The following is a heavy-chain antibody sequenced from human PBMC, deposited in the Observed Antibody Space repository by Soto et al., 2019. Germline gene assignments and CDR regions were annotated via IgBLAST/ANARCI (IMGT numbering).Heavy chain of an antibody. CDR2: INAGNGNT. V-gene: IGHV1-3*01. J-gene: IGHJ4*02. Sequence: ASVKVSCQASGYTYTSYAMHWVRQAPGQRLEWMGWINAGNGNTKYSQKFQGRVTITRDTSASTAYMELSSLRSEDTAVYYCARSIVVVTALDYWGQGTLVTVSS. D-gene: IGHD2-21*02. CDR1: GYTYTSYA. CDR3: ARSIVVVTALDY.